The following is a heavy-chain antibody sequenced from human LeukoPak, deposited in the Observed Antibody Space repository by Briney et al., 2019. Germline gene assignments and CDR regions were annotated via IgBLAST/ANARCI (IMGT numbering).Heavy chain of an antibody. CDR1: GYIFTSYY. V-gene: IGHV1-46*01. Sequence: ASVKVSCEASGYIFTSYYMHWVRQAPGQGLEWMGIINPSGGSTRYAQKFQGRVTMSRDTSTSTVYMELSSLRSEDTAVYYCARDRGTHHPHYDFWSGGYFDSWGQGTLVTVSS. CDR3: ARDRGTHHPHYDFWSGGYFDS. CDR2: INPSGGST. D-gene: IGHD3-3*01. J-gene: IGHJ4*02.